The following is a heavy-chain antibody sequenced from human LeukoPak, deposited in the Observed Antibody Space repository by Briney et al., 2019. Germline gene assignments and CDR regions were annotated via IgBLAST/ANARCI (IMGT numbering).Heavy chain of an antibody. D-gene: IGHD3-10*01. CDR3: ARSASFGELPTTFDY. Sequence: VASVKVSCKASGYTFTSYGISWVRQAPGQGLEWMGGIIPIFGTANYAQKFQGRVTITADESTSTAYMELSSLRSEDTAVYYCARSASFGELPTTFDYWGQGTLVTVSS. V-gene: IGHV1-69*13. J-gene: IGHJ4*02. CDR1: GYTFTSYG. CDR2: IIPIFGTA.